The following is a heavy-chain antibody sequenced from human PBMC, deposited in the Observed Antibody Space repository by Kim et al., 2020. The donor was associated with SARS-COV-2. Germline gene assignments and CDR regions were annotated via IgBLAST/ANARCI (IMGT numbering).Heavy chain of an antibody. CDR3: AREAVPAAIDY. V-gene: IGHV4-4*07. Sequence: NSHPSLKSRVTMAGDTPKNQFSLKLSSVTAADTAVYYCAREAVPAAIDYWGQGTLVTVSS. D-gene: IGHD2-2*01. J-gene: IGHJ4*02.